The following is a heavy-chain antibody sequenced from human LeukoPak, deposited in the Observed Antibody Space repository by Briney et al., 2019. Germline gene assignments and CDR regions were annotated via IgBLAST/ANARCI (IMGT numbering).Heavy chain of an antibody. Sequence: SETLSLTCTVSGGSISSYYWSWIRQPPGKGLEWIGYIYYSGSTNYNPSLKSRVTMSVDTSKNQFSLKLSSVTAADTAVYYCARDVEYYYDSSGYHRRNWFDPWGQGTLVTVSS. J-gene: IGHJ5*02. CDR1: GGSISSYY. V-gene: IGHV4-59*12. CDR2: IYYSGST. D-gene: IGHD3-22*01. CDR3: ARDVEYYYDSSGYHRRNWFDP.